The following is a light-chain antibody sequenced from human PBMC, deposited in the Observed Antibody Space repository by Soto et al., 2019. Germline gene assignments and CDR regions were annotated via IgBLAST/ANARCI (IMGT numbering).Light chain of an antibody. Sequence: DIVMTQSPDSLAVSLGERATINCKSSQSVLYSSNNKNYLGWYQQEPGQPPKLLISWASTRESGVPDRFSGSGSGTDFTLTISRLEPEDFALYYCQHYVERSPITFGQGTRLEIK. CDR2: WAS. CDR3: QHYVERSPIT. V-gene: IGKV4-1*01. J-gene: IGKJ5*01. CDR1: QSVLYSSNNKNY.